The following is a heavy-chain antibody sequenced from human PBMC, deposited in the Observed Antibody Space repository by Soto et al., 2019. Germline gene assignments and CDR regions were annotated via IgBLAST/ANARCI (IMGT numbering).Heavy chain of an antibody. J-gene: IGHJ4*02. V-gene: IGHV4-59*01. CDR1: GGSISSYY. Sequence: PSETLFLTCTVSGGSISSYYWSWIRQPPGKGLEWIGYIYFTGSTNFNPSLKSRVTMSMDTPNNQFSLHLSSVTAADTAIYYCAREFATSVTAFDFWGQGSLVTVSS. CDR2: IYFTGST. D-gene: IGHD4-17*01. CDR3: AREFATSVTAFDF.